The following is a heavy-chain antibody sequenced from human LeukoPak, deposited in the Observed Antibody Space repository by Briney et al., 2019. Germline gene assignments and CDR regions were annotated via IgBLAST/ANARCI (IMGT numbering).Heavy chain of an antibody. V-gene: IGHV1-69*13. D-gene: IGHD3-10*01. CDR1: GGPFSSYA. CDR2: INPIFGTA. CDR3: AREDRRFGELPDY. Sequence: SVKVSCKASGGPFSSYAISWVRQAPGQGLEWMGGINPIFGTANYAQKFQGRVTITADESTSTAYMELSSLRSEDTAVYYCAREDRRFGELPDYWGQGTLVTVSS. J-gene: IGHJ4*02.